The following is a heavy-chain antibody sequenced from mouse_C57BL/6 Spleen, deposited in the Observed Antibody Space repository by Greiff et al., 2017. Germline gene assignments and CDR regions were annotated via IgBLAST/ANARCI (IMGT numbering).Heavy chain of an antibody. CDR3: ARKGCYFDD. D-gene: IGHD6-1*01. Sequence: QVQLQQSGAELVKPGASVKISCKASGYAFSSYWMNWVQQRPGKGLEWIGQIYPGDGDTNYNGKFKGKNTLTADKSSSTAYMQLSSLTSEDAAVYFCARKGCYFDDWGQGTTLTVSS. CDR2: IYPGDGDT. CDR1: GYAFSSYW. V-gene: IGHV1-80*01. J-gene: IGHJ2*01.